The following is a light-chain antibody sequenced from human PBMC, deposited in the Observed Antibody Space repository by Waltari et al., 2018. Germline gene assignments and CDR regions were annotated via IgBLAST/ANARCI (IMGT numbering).Light chain of an antibody. CDR1: SSAGGNNNL. Sequence: QSGLTQPASGSGSPGQSITISCTGTSSAGGNNNLVSWYQQYPGKAPKIMVYEVTRRSSGVSDRFSGSKSGNTASLTIYGLQSEDEADYYCCSYAGLGIYVFGTGTKVTVL. V-gene: IGLV2-23*02. CDR2: EVT. J-gene: IGLJ1*01. CDR3: CSYAGLGIYV.